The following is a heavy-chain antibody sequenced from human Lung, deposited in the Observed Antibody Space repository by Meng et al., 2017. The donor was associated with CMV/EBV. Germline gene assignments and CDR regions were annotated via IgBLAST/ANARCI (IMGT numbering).Heavy chain of an antibody. V-gene: IGHV3-23*01. Sequence: XAASGFTFSSYVMTWVRQAPGKGLEWVSSISGSDSSTNYADSVKGRFTISRDNSKNTLYVQMNSLTAEDTAVYYCAKGTGAAIYYFDYLGQGTLVTVSS. CDR1: GFTFSSYV. J-gene: IGHJ4*02. CDR2: ISGSDSST. D-gene: IGHD3-9*01. CDR3: AKGTGAAIYYFDY.